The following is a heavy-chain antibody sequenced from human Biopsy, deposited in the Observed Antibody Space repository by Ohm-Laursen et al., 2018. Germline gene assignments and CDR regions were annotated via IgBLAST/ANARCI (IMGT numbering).Heavy chain of an antibody. CDR3: ARRGSGGRSFDH. J-gene: IGHJ4*02. D-gene: IGHD2-15*01. Sequence: TLSLICTVSGDSINSSYWSWIRQAPGKGLEWIGFISNSGNTNYNPSLKSRVTISADTSKNQFSLKLGSVTVADTAVYYCARRGSGGRSFDHWGQGTLVTVSS. V-gene: IGHV4-59*08. CDR2: ISNSGNT. CDR1: GDSINSSY.